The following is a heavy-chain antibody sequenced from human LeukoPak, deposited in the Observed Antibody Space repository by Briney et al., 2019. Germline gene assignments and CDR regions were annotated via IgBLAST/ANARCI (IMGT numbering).Heavy chain of an antibody. D-gene: IGHD5-24*01. CDR2: IIPIFGTA. CDR3: ARGGEMATTADYFDY. J-gene: IGHJ4*02. Sequence: SVKVSCKASGGTFSSYAISWVREAPGEGLEWMGGIIPIFGTANYAQKFQGRVTITADESTSTAYMELSSLRSEDTAVYYCARGGEMATTADYFDYFGQGTLVTVSS. V-gene: IGHV1-69*13. CDR1: GGTFSSYA.